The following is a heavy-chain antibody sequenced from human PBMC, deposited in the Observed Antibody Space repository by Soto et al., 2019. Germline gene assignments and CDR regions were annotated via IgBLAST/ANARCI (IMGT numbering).Heavy chain of an antibody. V-gene: IGHV6-1*01. CDR1: GDSVSSKNAA. J-gene: IGHJ4*02. CDR3: AREFPHYVSSDSYLDY. CDR2: TYYRSKWSS. Sequence: SQTLSLTCAISGDSVSSKNAAWHWIRQSPSRGLEWLGRTYYRSKWSSNYAVSVKSRITVTPDTSKNQFSLHLNSVTPEDTAVYYCAREFPHYVSSDSYLDYWGQGALVTVSS. D-gene: IGHD6-19*01.